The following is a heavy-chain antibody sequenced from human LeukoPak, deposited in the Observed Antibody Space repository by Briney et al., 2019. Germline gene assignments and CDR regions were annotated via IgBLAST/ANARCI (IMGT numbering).Heavy chain of an antibody. CDR2: VKSETDGGTT. D-gene: IGHD3-22*01. J-gene: IGHJ4*02. Sequence: GGSLRLSCATSGFTFNDAWMNWVRQAPGKGLEWVGRVKSETDGGTTGYAAPVEGRFTISRDDSKNMLYLRMNSLKIEDTAVYYCTTSNYFYDSNAWYWGQGALVIVSS. CDR1: GFTFNDAW. V-gene: IGHV3-15*07. CDR3: TTSNYFYDSNAWY.